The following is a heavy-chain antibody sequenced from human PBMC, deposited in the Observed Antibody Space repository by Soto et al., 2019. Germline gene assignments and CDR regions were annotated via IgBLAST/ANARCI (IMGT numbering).Heavy chain of an antibody. CDR3: ARDSGWFGEFSDY. CDR2: IKQDGSVK. CDR1: GFTFSSYW. D-gene: IGHD3-10*01. Sequence: GGSLRLSCAASGFTFSSYWMSWVRQAPGKRLEWVANIKQDGSVKYYVDSVKGRFTFSRDNAKNSLYLQMNSLRAEDTAVYYCARDSGWFGEFSDYWGQGTLVTVSS. J-gene: IGHJ4*02. V-gene: IGHV3-7*05.